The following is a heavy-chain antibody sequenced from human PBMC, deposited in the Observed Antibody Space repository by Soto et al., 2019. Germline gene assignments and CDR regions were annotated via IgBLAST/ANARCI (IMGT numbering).Heavy chain of an antibody. J-gene: IGHJ4*02. CDR1: GYTFTNFG. V-gene: IGHV1-18*01. CDR2: ISAYNGNT. Sequence: QVQRVQSGAEVKKPGASVKVSCKASGYTFTNFGIIWVRQAPGQGLEWMGWISAYNGNTNYAQNFQGRVTMTTYTTTSTEHMERRRVRSDDTAVYFCARGGTTIDYSGQGTLVTESS. CDR3: ARGGTTIDY. D-gene: IGHD5-12*01.